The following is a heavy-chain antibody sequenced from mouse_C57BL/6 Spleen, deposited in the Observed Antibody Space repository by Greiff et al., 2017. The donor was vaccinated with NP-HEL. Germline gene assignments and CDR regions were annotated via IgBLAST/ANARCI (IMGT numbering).Heavy chain of an antibody. CDR3: ARGVTGDYFDY. Sequence: QVQLQQSGAELVKPGASVKISCKASGYAFSSYWMNWVKQRPGKGLEWIGQIYPGDGDTNYNGKFKDKATLTVDKSSSTAYMQLSSLTSEDSAVYYCARGVTGDYFDYWGQGTTLTVSS. V-gene: IGHV1-80*01. CDR2: IYPGDGDT. J-gene: IGHJ2*01. CDR1: GYAFSSYW. D-gene: IGHD2-2*01.